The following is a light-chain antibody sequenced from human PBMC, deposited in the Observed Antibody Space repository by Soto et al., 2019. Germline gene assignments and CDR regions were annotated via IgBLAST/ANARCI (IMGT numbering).Light chain of an antibody. CDR3: QQTYNLPPT. J-gene: IGKJ4*01. CDR1: QGVSRK. Sequence: DIVMTQSPATLSVAPGERVTFSCRASQGVSRKLAWYQHKPGQAPRLLISGASTGATGIPARFSGSGSGTEFTLTISSLQSEDFGSYSCQQTYNLPPTFGGGTRVQIK. CDR2: GAS. V-gene: IGKV3-15*01.